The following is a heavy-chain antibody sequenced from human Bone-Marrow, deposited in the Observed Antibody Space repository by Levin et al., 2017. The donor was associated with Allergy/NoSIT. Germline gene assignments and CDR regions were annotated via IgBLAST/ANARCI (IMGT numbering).Heavy chain of an antibody. CDR1: GYTFTSYY. J-gene: IGHJ4*02. CDR3: ARDLKQWLGEYYFDY. D-gene: IGHD6-19*01. Sequence: ASVKVSCKASGYTFTSYYMHWVRQAPGQGLEWMGIINPSGGSTSYAQKFQGRVTMTRDTSTSTVYMELSSLRSEDTAVYYCARDLKQWLGEYYFDYWGQGTLVTVSS. V-gene: IGHV1-46*01. CDR2: INPSGGST.